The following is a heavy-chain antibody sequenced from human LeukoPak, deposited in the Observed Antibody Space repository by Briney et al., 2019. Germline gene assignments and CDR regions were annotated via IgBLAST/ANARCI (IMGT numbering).Heavy chain of an antibody. CDR1: GFTFSTYW. V-gene: IGHV3-7*01. CDR2: MNQDASEI. Sequence: PGGSLRLSCAASGFTFSTYWMNWYRQAPGKGLEWVGNMNQDASEINYVDSVRGRFTISRDNAKNSLHLQMNSLRAEDTVVYYCATDRDNSDWQKRFDSWGQGTLVTVSS. D-gene: IGHD2-21*02. CDR3: ATDRDNSDWQKRFDS. J-gene: IGHJ4*02.